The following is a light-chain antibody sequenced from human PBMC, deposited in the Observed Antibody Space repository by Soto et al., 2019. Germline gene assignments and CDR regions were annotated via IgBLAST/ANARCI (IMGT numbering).Light chain of an antibody. CDR3: TSYTTNSTVV. J-gene: IGLJ2*01. CDR1: SSDVGASNY. CDR2: DVT. V-gene: IGLV2-14*03. Sequence: QPVLTQPASVSGSPGQSITISCTGTSSDVGASNYVSWYQQHPGEAPKLMISDVTDRPSGVSYRFSGSKSGSTASLTISGLQAEDEADYFCTSYTTNSTVVFGGGTKLTVL.